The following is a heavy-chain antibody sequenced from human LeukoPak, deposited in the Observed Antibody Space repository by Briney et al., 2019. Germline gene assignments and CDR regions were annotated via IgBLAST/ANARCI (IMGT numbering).Heavy chain of an antibody. J-gene: IGHJ5*02. V-gene: IGHV3-21*01. CDR1: GFTFSSYA. CDR3: ARKEAYCGGDCYSGRGPFDP. Sequence: GGSLRLSCAASGFTFSSYAMSWVRQAPGKGLEWVSSISSSSSYIYYADSVKGRFTISRDNAKNSLYLQMNSLRAEDTAVYYCARKEAYCGGDCYSGRGPFDPWGQGTLVTVSS. D-gene: IGHD2-21*01. CDR2: ISSSSSYI.